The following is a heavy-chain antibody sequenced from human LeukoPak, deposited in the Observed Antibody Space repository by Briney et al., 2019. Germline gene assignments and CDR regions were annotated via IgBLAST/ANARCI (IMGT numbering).Heavy chain of an antibody. CDR2: ISSSGSTI. Sequence: GGSLRLSCAASGFTFSDCYMSWIRQAPGKGLEWVSYISSSGSTIYYADSVKGRFTISRDNAKNSLYLQMNSLRAEDTAVYYCAREAVAGDFDYWGQGTLVTVSS. CDR1: GFTFSDCY. J-gene: IGHJ4*02. D-gene: IGHD6-19*01. CDR3: AREAVAGDFDY. V-gene: IGHV3-11*04.